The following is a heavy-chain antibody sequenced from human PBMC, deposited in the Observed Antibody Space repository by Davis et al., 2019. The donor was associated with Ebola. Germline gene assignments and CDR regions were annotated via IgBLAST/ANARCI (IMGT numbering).Heavy chain of an antibody. CDR2: INPSGGST. J-gene: IGHJ1*01. Sequence: ASVKVSCKASGYTFTSYYMHWVRQAPGQGLEWMGIINPSGGSTSYAQKFQGRVTMTRDTSTSTVYMELSSLGSEDTAVYYCARPPTYCSGGSCYSFRAEYFQHWGQGTLVTVSS. V-gene: IGHV1-46*01. CDR3: ARPPTYCSGGSCYSFRAEYFQH. D-gene: IGHD2-15*01. CDR1: GYTFTSYY.